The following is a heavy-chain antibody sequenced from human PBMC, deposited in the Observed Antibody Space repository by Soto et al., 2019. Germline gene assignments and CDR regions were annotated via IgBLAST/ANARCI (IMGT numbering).Heavy chain of an antibody. J-gene: IGHJ5*02. CDR1: GFTFSSYG. Sequence: QVQLVESGGGVVQPGRSLRLSCAASGFTFSSYGMHWVRQAPGKGLEWVAVIWYDGSNKYYADSVKGRFTISRDNSKNTLYLQMNSLRAEDTAVYYCARDLEVEVVPAAISLGWFDPWGQGTLVTVSS. D-gene: IGHD2-2*01. CDR2: IWYDGSNK. CDR3: ARDLEVEVVPAAISLGWFDP. V-gene: IGHV3-33*01.